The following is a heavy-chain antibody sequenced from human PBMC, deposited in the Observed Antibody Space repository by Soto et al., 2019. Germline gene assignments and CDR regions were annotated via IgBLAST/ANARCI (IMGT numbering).Heavy chain of an antibody. Sequence: GESLKISCKGSGYSFTSYWIGWVRQMPGKGLEWVGIILPGDSDTRYSPSFQGQVTISADKSISTAYLQWSSLRASDTAMYYCARQDTFMVNGMDVWGQGTTVTVSS. J-gene: IGHJ6*02. D-gene: IGHD5-18*01. CDR2: ILPGDSDT. CDR3: ARQDTFMVNGMDV. CDR1: GYSFTSYW. V-gene: IGHV5-51*01.